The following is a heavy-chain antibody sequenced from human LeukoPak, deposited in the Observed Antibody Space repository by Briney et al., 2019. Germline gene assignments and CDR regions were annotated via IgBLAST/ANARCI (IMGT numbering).Heavy chain of an antibody. D-gene: IGHD6-19*01. Sequence: ASVKVSCKASGYTFTTYDINWLRQATGQGLEWMGWMNPNSGNTGYTQKFQGRVTMTRNTSISTAYMELSSLRSEDTAVYYCARGRGSGHKENWFDPWGQGTLVTVSS. CDR3: ARGRGSGHKENWFDP. J-gene: IGHJ5*02. CDR1: GYTFTTYD. CDR2: MNPNSGNT. V-gene: IGHV1-8*01.